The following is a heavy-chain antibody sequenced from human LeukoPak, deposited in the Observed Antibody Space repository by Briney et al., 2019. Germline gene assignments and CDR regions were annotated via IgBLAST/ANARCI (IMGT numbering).Heavy chain of an antibody. Sequence: GGSLRLSCAASGFTFSSSWMSWVRRAPGKGREWVANIKPDGSEKYYVDSVKGRFAISRDNAKNSLYLQMNSLRAEDTAVYYCAKDKFGGTDYWGQGTLVTVSS. D-gene: IGHD3-16*01. CDR2: IKPDGSEK. CDR3: AKDKFGGTDY. V-gene: IGHV3-7*01. CDR1: GFTFSSSW. J-gene: IGHJ4*02.